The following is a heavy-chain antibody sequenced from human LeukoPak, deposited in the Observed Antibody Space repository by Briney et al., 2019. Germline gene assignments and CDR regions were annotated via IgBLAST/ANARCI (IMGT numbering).Heavy chain of an antibody. CDR2: ISSSSSYI. V-gene: IGHV3-21*01. CDR3: ARVHLPVSGYDFWSGYYP. D-gene: IGHD3-3*01. CDR1: GFTFSSYA. Sequence: GGSLRLSCAASGFTFSSYAMSWVRQAPGKGLEWVSSISSSSSYIYYADSVKGRFTISRDNAKNSLYLQMNSLRAEDTAVYYCARVHLPVSGYDFWSGYYPWGQGTLVTVSS. J-gene: IGHJ5*02.